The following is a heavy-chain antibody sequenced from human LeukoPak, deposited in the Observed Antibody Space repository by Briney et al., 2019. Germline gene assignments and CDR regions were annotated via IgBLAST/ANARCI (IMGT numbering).Heavy chain of an antibody. Sequence: PSETLSLTCTVSGYSISSGYYWGWIRQPPGKGLEWIGSIYHSGSTYYNPSLKSRVTISVDTSKNQFSLKLSSVTAADTAVYYCARDHPYCSGSSCYSWGQGTLVTVSS. CDR1: GYSISSGYY. CDR3: ARDHPYCSGSSCYS. CDR2: IYHSGST. V-gene: IGHV4-38-2*02. D-gene: IGHD2-15*01. J-gene: IGHJ5*02.